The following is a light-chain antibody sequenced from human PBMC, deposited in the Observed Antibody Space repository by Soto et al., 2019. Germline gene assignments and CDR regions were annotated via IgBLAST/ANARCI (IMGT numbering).Light chain of an antibody. CDR2: GAS. Sequence: EIVLTQSPGTLSLSPGERATLSCRASQSVSSSYLAWYQQKPGQAPRLLIYGASSRATGIPDRFSGSGSGTDFTITISRLEPEDFAVYYCQQYGSSLITFGQGTRLAIK. CDR1: QSVSSSY. J-gene: IGKJ5*01. CDR3: QQYGSSLIT. V-gene: IGKV3-20*01.